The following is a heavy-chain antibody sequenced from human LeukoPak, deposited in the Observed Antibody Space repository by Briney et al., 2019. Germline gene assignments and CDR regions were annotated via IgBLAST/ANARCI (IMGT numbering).Heavy chain of an antibody. D-gene: IGHD2-2*01. J-gene: IGHJ4*02. CDR3: ARAMIYCSSTSCLSDY. CDR2: MDPNSGNT. Sequence: ASVKVSCKASGYTFTSYDINWVRQATGQGLEWMGWMDPNSGNTGYAQKFQGRVTITRNNSITTAYMELSSLRSEDTAVYYCARAMIYCSSTSCLSDYWGQGTLVTVSS. CDR1: GYTFTSYD. V-gene: IGHV1-8*03.